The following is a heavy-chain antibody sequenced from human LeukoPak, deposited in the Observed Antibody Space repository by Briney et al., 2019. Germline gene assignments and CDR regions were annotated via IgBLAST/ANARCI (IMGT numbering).Heavy chain of an antibody. V-gene: IGHV5-51*01. CDR2: IYPGDSDT. CDR3: ARHYGGNSGGLSLYYFDY. D-gene: IGHD4-23*01. J-gene: IGHJ4*02. Sequence: GASLKISCKGSGSSFTSYWIGWVRQMPGKGLEWMGIIYPGDSDTRYSPSFQGQVTISADKSISTAYLQWSSLKASDTAMYYCARHYGGNSGGLSLYYFDYWGQGTLVTVSS. CDR1: GSSFTSYW.